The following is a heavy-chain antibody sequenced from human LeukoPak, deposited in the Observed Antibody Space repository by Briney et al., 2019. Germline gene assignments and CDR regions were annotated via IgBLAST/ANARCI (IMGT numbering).Heavy chain of an antibody. CDR1: GFTFSSYA. D-gene: IGHD1-1*01. J-gene: IGHJ3*02. V-gene: IGHV3-30-3*01. CDR3: ARSLYNWNLPRDAFDI. CDR2: IANDGSNK. Sequence: GRSLRLSCAASGFTFSSYAMHWVRQAPGKGLEWVAIIANDGSNKYYADSVKGRFTISRDNSKNTLYLQMNSLRVEDTAVYYCARSLYNWNLPRDAFDIWGQGTMVTVSS.